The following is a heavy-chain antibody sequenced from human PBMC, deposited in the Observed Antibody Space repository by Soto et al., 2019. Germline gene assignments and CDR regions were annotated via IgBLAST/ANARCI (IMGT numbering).Heavy chain of an antibody. CDR1: GFSLSTSGVG. CDR2: IYWDDDK. J-gene: IGHJ5*02. Sequence: QITLKESGPTLVKPTQTLTLTCTFSGFSLSTSGVGVGWIRQPPGKALEWLALIYWDDDKRYSPSLKSRLTITKDTSKNQVDLTMTNMDPVDTATYYCAHSYSCSCDSWYSNSSWLDPWGQGTLVTVSS. CDR3: AHSYSCSCDSWYSNSSWLDP. D-gene: IGHD2-15*01. V-gene: IGHV2-5*02.